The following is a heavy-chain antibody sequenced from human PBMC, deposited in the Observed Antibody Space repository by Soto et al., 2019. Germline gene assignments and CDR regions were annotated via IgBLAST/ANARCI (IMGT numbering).Heavy chain of an antibody. D-gene: IGHD6-19*01. Sequence: QVQLQESGPGLVKPSETLSLTCTVSGGSISSYYWSWIRQPPGKGLEWIGYIYYSGSTNYNPSLKSRVTISVDTSNNQFSLKLGSVTAADTAVYYCARVSRMGQWLATYYFDYWGQGTLVTVSS. V-gene: IGHV4-59*01. CDR1: GGSISSYY. CDR3: ARVSRMGQWLATYYFDY. CDR2: IYYSGST. J-gene: IGHJ4*02.